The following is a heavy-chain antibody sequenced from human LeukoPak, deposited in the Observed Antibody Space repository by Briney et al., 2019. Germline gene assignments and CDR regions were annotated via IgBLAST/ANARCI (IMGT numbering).Heavy chain of an antibody. CDR2: IYSGDSGVST. Sequence: GGSLRLSCAASGFSVSNTYMSWVRQAPGKGLEWVSVIYSGDSGVSTYYADSVKGRFTISRHNSKNTLYLQMSSLRAEDTAVYFCARSAPRLRYYYAMDVWGQGTTVTVCS. J-gene: IGHJ6*02. V-gene: IGHV3-53*04. CDR3: ARSAPRLRYYYAMDV. D-gene: IGHD6-6*01. CDR1: GFSVSNTY.